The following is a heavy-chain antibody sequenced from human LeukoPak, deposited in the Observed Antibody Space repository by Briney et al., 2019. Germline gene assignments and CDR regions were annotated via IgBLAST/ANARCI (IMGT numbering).Heavy chain of an antibody. J-gene: IGHJ4*02. CDR1: GRSFSGYY. CDR2: INHSGST. Sequence: SETLSLTCAVYGRSFSGYYWSWIRQPPGKGLEWIGEINHSGSTNYNPSLKSRVTISVDTSKNQFSLKLSSVTAADTAVYYCAGVGTHDRSGYYINYWGQGTLVTVS. D-gene: IGHD3-22*01. V-gene: IGHV4-34*01. CDR3: AGVGTHDRSGYYINY.